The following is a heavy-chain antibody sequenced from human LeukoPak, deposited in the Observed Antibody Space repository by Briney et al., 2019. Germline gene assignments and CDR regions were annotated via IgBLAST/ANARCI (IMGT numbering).Heavy chain of an antibody. D-gene: IGHD3-9*01. CDR1: GGNFNFYA. CDR3: AIKDHILTASGLGPHIPHYFDY. Sequence: ASVKVSCKATGGNFNFYAISWLRQAPGQGLEWMGGITPIAGTTNYAQKSQGRVTITADESTSTAYMELSSLRSEDTAVYYCAIKDHILTASGLGPHIPHYFDYWGQGTPVTVSS. J-gene: IGHJ4*02. V-gene: IGHV1-69*13. CDR2: ITPIAGTT.